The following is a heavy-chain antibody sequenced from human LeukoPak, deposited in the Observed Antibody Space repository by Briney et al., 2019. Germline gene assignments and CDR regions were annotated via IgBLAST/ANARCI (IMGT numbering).Heavy chain of an antibody. D-gene: IGHD1-26*01. Sequence: ASVKVSCKASGYTFTGYYMHWVRQAPGQGLEWMGRINPNNGGTNYAQKFQGRVTMTGDTSISTAYMELSSLRSDDTAVYYCTRESGSYHGNDFWGQGTLVTVSS. CDR1: GYTFTGYY. CDR3: TRESGSYHGNDF. CDR2: INPNNGGT. V-gene: IGHV1-2*06. J-gene: IGHJ4*02.